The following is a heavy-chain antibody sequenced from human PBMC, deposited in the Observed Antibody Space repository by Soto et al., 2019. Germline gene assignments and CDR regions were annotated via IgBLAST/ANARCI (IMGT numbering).Heavy chain of an antibody. Sequence: SVKVSCKASGGTFSSYAISWVRQAPGQGLEWMGGIIPIFGTANYAQKFQGRVTITADESTSAAYMELSSLRSEDTAVYYCARARNHMTTLYYYGMDVWGQGTTVTVSS. CDR2: IIPIFGTA. CDR3: ARARNHMTTLYYYGMDV. CDR1: GGTFSSYA. D-gene: IGHD4-17*01. V-gene: IGHV1-69*13. J-gene: IGHJ6*02.